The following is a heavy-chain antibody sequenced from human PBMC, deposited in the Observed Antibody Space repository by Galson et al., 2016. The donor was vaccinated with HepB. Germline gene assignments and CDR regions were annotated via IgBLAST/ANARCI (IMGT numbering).Heavy chain of an antibody. D-gene: IGHD1-26*01. V-gene: IGHV3-53*01. CDR3: ARDGGDRGSYSGGDSFDI. CDR2: IFSDGNT. J-gene: IGHJ3*02. CDR1: GFTYSSSY. Sequence: SLRLSCAGSGFTYSSSYMTWVRQAPGKGLEWVSIIFSDGNTFYADSVKGRFTISTDKSKHTVFLQMSNLSADDTAMYYCARDGGDRGSYSGGDSFDIWGQGTMVTVSS.